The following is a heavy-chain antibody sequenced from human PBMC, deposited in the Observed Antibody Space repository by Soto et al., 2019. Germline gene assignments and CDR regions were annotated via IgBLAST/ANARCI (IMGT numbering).Heavy chain of an antibody. Sequence: GGSLRLSCAASGFTFSSYGMHWVRQAPGKGLEWVAVIWYDGSNKYYADSVKGRFTISRDNSKNTLYLQMNSLRAEDTAVYYCARVRWPYNYKSWFDPWGQGTLVTVSS. V-gene: IGHV3-33*01. J-gene: IGHJ5*02. CDR1: GFTFSSYG. D-gene: IGHD3-10*01. CDR3: ARVRWPYNYKSWFDP. CDR2: IWYDGSNK.